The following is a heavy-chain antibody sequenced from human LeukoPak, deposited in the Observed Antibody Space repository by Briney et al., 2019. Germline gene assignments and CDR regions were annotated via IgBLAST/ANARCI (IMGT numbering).Heavy chain of an antibody. D-gene: IGHD1-14*01. V-gene: IGHV4-34*01. J-gene: IGHJ4*02. CDR1: GGSFSGYY. Sequence: SETLSLTCAVYGGSFSGYYWSWIRQPPGKGLEWIGEINHSGSTNYNPSLKSRVTISVDTSKNQFSLKLSSVTAADTAVYYCARGLYNAADNWGQGTLVTVSS. CDR3: ARGLYNAADN. CDR2: INHSGST.